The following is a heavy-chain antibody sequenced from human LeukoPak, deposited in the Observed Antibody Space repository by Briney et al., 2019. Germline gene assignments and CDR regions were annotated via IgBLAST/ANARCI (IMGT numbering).Heavy chain of an antibody. CDR3: ARGYDSWSYYFDY. CDR1: GFNFSSYA. J-gene: IGHJ4*02. V-gene: IGHV3-30-3*01. CDR2: ISYDGSNK. D-gene: IGHD3-22*01. Sequence: GGSLRLSCAASGFNFSSYAMHWVRQAPGKGLEWVAVISYDGSNKYYADSVKGRFTISRDNSKNTLYLQMNSLRAEDTAVYYCARGYDSWSYYFDYWGQGTLVTVSS.